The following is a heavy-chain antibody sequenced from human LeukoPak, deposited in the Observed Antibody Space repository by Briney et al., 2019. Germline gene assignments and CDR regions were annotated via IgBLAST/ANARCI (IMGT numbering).Heavy chain of an antibody. V-gene: IGHV3-48*03. CDR1: GFTFSSYE. CDR2: ISSSGSTI. J-gene: IGHJ4*02. CDR3: ARVFGIKGYFDY. D-gene: IGHD1-14*01. Sequence: GGSLRLSCAASGFTFSSYEMNWVRQAPGKGLKWVSYISSSGSTIYYADSVKGRFTISRDNAKNSLYLQMNSLRAEDTAVYYCARVFGIKGYFDYWGQGTLVTVSS.